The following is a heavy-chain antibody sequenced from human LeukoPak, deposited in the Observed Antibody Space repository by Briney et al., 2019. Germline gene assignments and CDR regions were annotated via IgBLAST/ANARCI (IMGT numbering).Heavy chain of an antibody. CDR1: GFTFSSYS. D-gene: IGHD3-22*01. CDR3: ARDRRYYDSSGYYKRNDY. J-gene: IGHJ4*02. Sequence: PGGSLRLSCAASGFTFSSYSMNWVRQAPGKGLEWVSYISSSSSTIYYADSVKGRFTISRDNAKNSLYLQMNSLRAEDTAVYYCARDRRYYDSSGYYKRNDYWGQGTLVTVSS. CDR2: ISSSSSTI. V-gene: IGHV3-48*04.